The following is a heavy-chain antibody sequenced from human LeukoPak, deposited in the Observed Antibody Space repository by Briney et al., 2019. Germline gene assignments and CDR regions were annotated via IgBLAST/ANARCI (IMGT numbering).Heavy chain of an antibody. CDR1: GYAFTGDY. Sequence: ASVKVSCKASGYAFTGDYVHWVRQAPGQGLEWMGWINPANGDTNYIQKFQGRVTMTTDTSTSTAYMELRSLRSDDTAVYYCARDASSGWFFGKGDYWGQGTLVTVSS. CDR3: ARDASSGWFFGKGDY. V-gene: IGHV1-2*02. CDR2: INPANGDT. D-gene: IGHD6-19*01. J-gene: IGHJ4*02.